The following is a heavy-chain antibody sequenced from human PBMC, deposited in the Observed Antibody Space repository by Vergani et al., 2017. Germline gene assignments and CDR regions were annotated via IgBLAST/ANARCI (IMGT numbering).Heavy chain of an antibody. Sequence: QVQLVQSGAEVKKPGASVKVSCKASGYTFTSYGISWVRQAPGQRLEWMGWINAGNGNTKYSQKFQGRVTITRDTSASTAYMELRSLRSDDTAVYYCARGDYDSSGYYSHWGQGTLVTVSS. CDR3: ARGDYDSSGYYSH. V-gene: IGHV1-18*01. CDR2: INAGNGNT. CDR1: GYTFTSYG. D-gene: IGHD3-22*01. J-gene: IGHJ4*02.